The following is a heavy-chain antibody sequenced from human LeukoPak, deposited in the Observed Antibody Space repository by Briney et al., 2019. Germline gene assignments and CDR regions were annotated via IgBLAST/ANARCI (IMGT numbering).Heavy chain of an antibody. CDR3: ARDARRGLDFDY. J-gene: IGHJ4*02. CDR1: GYTFTSYY. CDR2: IIPIFGTA. D-gene: IGHD6-6*01. Sequence: SVKVSCKASGYTFTSYYMHWVRQAPGQGLEWMGGIIPIFGTANYAQKFQGRVTITADESTSTAYMELSSLRSEDTAVYYCARDARRGLDFDYWGQGTLVTVSS. V-gene: IGHV1-69*13.